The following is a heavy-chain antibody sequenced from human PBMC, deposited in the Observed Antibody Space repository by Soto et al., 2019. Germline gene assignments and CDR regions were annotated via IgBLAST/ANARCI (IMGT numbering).Heavy chain of an antibody. V-gene: IGHV4-34*01. J-gene: IGHJ4*02. D-gene: IGHD3-10*01. CDR2: INHSGST. CDR1: GGSFSGYY. Sequence: SETLSLTCAVYGGSFSGYYWSWIRQPPGKGLEWIGEINHSGSTNYNPSLKSRVTISVDTSKNQFSLKLSSVTAADTAVYYCANSYYYGSGAFDYWGQGTLVTVSS. CDR3: ANSYYYGSGAFDY.